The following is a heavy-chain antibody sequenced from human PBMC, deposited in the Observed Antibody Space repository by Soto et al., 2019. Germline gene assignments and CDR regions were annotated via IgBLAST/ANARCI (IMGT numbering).Heavy chain of an antibody. CDR2: IYYSGST. Sequence: QVQLQESGPGLVKPSQTLSLTCTVSGGSISSGGYYWSWIRQHPGKGLEWIGYIYYSGSTYYNPSLKSRVTISVDTSKNQFSLKLSSVTAADTAVYYCARDQIYPPTTVVTRTGGGNAFDIWGQGTMVTVSS. CDR1: GGSISSGGYY. CDR3: ARDQIYPPTTVVTRTGGGNAFDI. V-gene: IGHV4-31*03. J-gene: IGHJ3*02. D-gene: IGHD4-17*01.